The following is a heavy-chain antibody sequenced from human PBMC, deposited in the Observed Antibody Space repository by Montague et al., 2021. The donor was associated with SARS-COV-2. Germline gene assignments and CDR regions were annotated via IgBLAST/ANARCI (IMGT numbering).Heavy chain of an antibody. Sequence: TLSLTCTVSGGSISSGGYYWSWIRQHPGKGLEWIGYNYYSGSTYYNPSLKSRVTISVDTSKNQFSLKLSSVTAAATAGYSCACYVARSGWVNPRGSGTFDYWGQGTLVTVSS. V-gene: IGHV4-31*03. D-gene: IGHD6-19*01. CDR3: ACYVARSGWVNPRGSGTFDY. CDR2: NYYSGST. CDR1: GGSISSGGYY. J-gene: IGHJ4*02.